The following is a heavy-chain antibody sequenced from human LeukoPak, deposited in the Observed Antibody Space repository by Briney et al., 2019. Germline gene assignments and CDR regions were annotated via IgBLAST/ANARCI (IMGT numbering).Heavy chain of an antibody. CDR3: AGGPQYSGSYGD. CDR2: ISNSGDIR. D-gene: IGHD1-26*01. J-gene: IGHJ4*02. CDR1: GFIVSDYG. Sequence: GGSLRLSCVVAGFIVSDYGMGWVRQAPGMGLEWISYISNSGDIRRYADAVKGRFAISRDNAKNSVSLQMNSLRADDTGLYFCAGGPQYSGSYGDWGQGTLVTVSS. V-gene: IGHV3-48*03.